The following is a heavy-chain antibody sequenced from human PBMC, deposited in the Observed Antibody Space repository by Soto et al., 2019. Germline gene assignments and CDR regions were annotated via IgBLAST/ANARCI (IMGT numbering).Heavy chain of an antibody. Sequence: SETLSLTCTVSGGSISSSSYYWGWIRQHPGKGLEWIGSIYYSGSTYYNPSLKSRVTISVDTSKNQFSLKLSSVTAADTAVYYCARRQRNYDILTGLSPNFDYWGQGTLVTVS. D-gene: IGHD3-9*01. CDR3: ARRQRNYDILTGLSPNFDY. CDR1: GGSISSSSYY. J-gene: IGHJ4*02. V-gene: IGHV4-39*01. CDR2: IYYSGST.